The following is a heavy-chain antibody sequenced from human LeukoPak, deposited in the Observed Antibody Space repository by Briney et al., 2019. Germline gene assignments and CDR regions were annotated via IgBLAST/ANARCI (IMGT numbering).Heavy chain of an antibody. V-gene: IGHV3-21*01. Sequence: GSLRLSCAASGFTFSSFTMNWVRQAPGKGLEWVSSISSSSSYIYYADSVKGRFTISRDDAKNSLFLQMNSLRAEDTAVYYCPRGSGDYWGQGTLVTVSS. CDR1: GFTFSSFT. CDR3: PRGSGDY. CDR2: ISSSSSYI. J-gene: IGHJ4*02.